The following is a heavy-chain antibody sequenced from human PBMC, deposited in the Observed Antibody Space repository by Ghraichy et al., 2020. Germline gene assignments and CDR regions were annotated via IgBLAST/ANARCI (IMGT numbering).Heavy chain of an antibody. Sequence: GGSLRLSCAASGFTFSSYSMNWVRQAPGKGLEWVSSISSSSSYIYYADSVKGRFTISRDNAKNSLYLQMNSLRAEDTAVYYCARDDSSGYGLDYWGQGTLVTVSS. CDR3: ARDDSSGYGLDY. CDR2: ISSSSSYI. J-gene: IGHJ4*02. V-gene: IGHV3-21*01. CDR1: GFTFSSYS. D-gene: IGHD3-22*01.